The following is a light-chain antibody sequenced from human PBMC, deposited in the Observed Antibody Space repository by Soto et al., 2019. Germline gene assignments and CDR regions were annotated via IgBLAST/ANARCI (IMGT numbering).Light chain of an antibody. V-gene: IGKV1-33*01. J-gene: IGKJ3*01. CDR1: QDISNY. Sequence: DIQMTQSPSSLSASVGDRVTITCQASQDISNYLNWYQQKPGKAPKLLIYDASNLETGVPSRFSRSGSGTDFTFTISSLQPEDIATHYCQQYDNLPPLSTFGPGTKVDIK. CDR3: QQYDNLPPLST. CDR2: DAS.